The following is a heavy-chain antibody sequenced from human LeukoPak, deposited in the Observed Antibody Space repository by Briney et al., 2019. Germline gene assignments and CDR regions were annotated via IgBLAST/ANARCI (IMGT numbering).Heavy chain of an antibody. CDR1: GYTFTNYG. V-gene: IGHV1-18*01. CDR3: ARGRARYCSSTSCYIGFDY. Sequence: GASVKVSCKASGYTFTNYGISWVRQAPGQGLEWMGWISAYNGNTNYAQKLQGRVTMTTDTSTSTAYMELRSLRSDDTAVYYCARGRARYCSSTSCYIGFDYWGQGTLVTVSS. CDR2: ISAYNGNT. J-gene: IGHJ4*02. D-gene: IGHD2-2*02.